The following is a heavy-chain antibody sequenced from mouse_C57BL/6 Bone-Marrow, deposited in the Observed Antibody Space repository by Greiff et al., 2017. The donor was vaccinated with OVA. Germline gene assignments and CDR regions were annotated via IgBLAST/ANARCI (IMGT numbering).Heavy chain of an antibody. J-gene: IGHJ1*01. V-gene: IGHV1-55*01. D-gene: IGHD4-1*01. CDR1: GYTFTSYW. CDR3: ARDWDWYFDV. Sequence: HVQLQQPGAELVKPGASLKMSCKASGYTFTSYWITWVKQRPGQGLEWIGDIYPGSGSTNYTEKFKSKATLSVDTSSSTAYLQLSNLTSEDSAVYYCARDWDWYFDVWGSGTTITVSA. CDR2: IYPGSGST.